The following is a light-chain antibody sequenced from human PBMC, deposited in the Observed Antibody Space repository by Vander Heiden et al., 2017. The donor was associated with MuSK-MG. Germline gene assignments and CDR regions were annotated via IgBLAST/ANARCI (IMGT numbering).Light chain of an antibody. CDR1: QGIVNW. CDR3: QQYNSYPYT. V-gene: IGKV1D-16*01. Sequence: DVQMPRSPSSLSASVGDRVTISCRASQGIVNWLAWYQQKPEKAPKPLIYAASSLQSGVPSRFSGSGSGTDFTLTISSLQPEDFATYYCQQYNSYPYTFGQGTKLEIK. CDR2: AAS. J-gene: IGKJ2*01.